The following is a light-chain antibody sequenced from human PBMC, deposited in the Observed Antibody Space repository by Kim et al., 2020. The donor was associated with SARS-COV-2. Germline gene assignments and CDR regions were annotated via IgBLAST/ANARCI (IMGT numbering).Light chain of an antibody. Sequence: SPGERATLSCRASQSVRSRYLAWYQQKHGQTPRLLIYGASSRAPGIPDRFSGSGSGTDFTLTISRLEPEDFAVYYCQQYHNAPITFGQGTRLEIK. J-gene: IGKJ5*01. V-gene: IGKV3-20*01. CDR3: QQYHNAPIT. CDR1: QSVRSRY. CDR2: GAS.